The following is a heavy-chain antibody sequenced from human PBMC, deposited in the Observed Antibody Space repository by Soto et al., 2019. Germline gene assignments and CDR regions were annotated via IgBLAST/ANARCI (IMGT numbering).Heavy chain of an antibody. J-gene: IGHJ5*02. Sequence: ASVKVSCKASGYTFTSYDINWVRQATGQGLEWMGWMNPNRCNTGYAQKFQGRVTMTRNTSISTAYMELSSLRSEDTAVYYCARAPSSSWYGWFDPWGQGTLVTVSS. CDR1: GYTFTSYD. D-gene: IGHD6-13*01. CDR3: ARAPSSSWYGWFDP. CDR2: MNPNRCNT. V-gene: IGHV1-8*01.